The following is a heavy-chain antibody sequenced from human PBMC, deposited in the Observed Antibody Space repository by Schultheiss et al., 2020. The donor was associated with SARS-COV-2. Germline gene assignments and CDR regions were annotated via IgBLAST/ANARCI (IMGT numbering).Heavy chain of an antibody. J-gene: IGHJ6*02. D-gene: IGHD3-10*01. Sequence: GSLRLSCTVSGYSISSGYYWGWIRQPPGKGLEWIGSIYHSGSTYYNPSLKSRVTISVDTSKNQFSLKLSSVTAADTVVYYCARYLWFGNSRGHGMDVWGQGTTVTVSS. V-gene: IGHV4-38-2*02. CDR2: IYHSGST. CDR1: GYSISSGYY. CDR3: ARYLWFGNSRGHGMDV.